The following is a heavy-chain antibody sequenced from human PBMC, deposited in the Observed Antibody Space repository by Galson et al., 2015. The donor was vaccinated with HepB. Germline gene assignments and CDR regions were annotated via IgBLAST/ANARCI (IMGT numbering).Heavy chain of an antibody. CDR2: IISDGSSA. Sequence: SLRLSCAASGLTFNTYWMHWVRQAPGKGLVWVSRIISDGSSATYADSVRGRFTISRDNAKNTLYLQMNSLRAEDTAVYYCARDRQRMNAFDYWGQGTLVTVSS. CDR3: ARDRQRMNAFDY. J-gene: IGHJ4*02. V-gene: IGHV3-74*01. CDR1: GLTFNTYW. D-gene: IGHD6-25*01.